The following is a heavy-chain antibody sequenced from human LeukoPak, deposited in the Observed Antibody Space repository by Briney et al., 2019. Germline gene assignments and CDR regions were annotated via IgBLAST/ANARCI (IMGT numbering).Heavy chain of an antibody. V-gene: IGHV1-8*01. Sequence: GASVKVSCKASGYTFTSYDINWVRQATGQGLEWMGWMNPNSGNTGYAQKFQGRVTMTRNTSISTAYTELSRLRSDDTAVYYCARDRGGGVIIDYWGQGTLVTVSS. CDR3: ARDRGGGVIIDY. CDR1: GYTFTSYD. D-gene: IGHD3-16*02. CDR2: MNPNSGNT. J-gene: IGHJ4*02.